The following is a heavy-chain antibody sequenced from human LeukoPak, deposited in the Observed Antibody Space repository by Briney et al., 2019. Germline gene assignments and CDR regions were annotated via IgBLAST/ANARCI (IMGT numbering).Heavy chain of an antibody. Sequence: PGGSLRLSCAASGFTFSTFAMIWVRQPPGKGLEWVSSIFPSGGEIHYADSVRGRFTISRDNSKSTLSLQMNSLRAEDTAIYYCATYRRVLLPFESWGPGTLVTVSS. J-gene: IGHJ4*02. D-gene: IGHD2-8*02. V-gene: IGHV3-23*01. CDR2: IFPSGGEI. CDR3: ATYRRVLLPFES. CDR1: GFTFSTFA.